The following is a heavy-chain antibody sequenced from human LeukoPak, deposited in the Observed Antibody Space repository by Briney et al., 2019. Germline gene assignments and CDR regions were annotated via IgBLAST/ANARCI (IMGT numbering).Heavy chain of an antibody. D-gene: IGHD3-16*01. CDR2: IIIGGKT. J-gene: IGHJ4*02. CDR1: GFTLTNYD. Sequence: GRSLRLSCAASGFTLTNYDIMWVRQAPGKALEWVSTIIIGGKTYHADAVKGRFTLSRDNSKNTVYLQMNSLGAEDTAIYYCARNGGGLDYWGQGTLVTVSS. V-gene: IGHV3-23*01. CDR3: ARNGGGLDY.